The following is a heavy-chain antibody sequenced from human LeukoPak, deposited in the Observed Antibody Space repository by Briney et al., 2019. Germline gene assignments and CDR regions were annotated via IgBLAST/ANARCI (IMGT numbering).Heavy chain of an antibody. V-gene: IGHV4-59*01. D-gene: IGHD6-13*01. CDR2: IDYSGST. Sequence: PSETLSLTCTVSGGSISTYYWSWVRQSPGKGLEWIGHIDYSGSTNYNPSLESRVAMSVDTSKKQFSLKLSSVTAADTAVYYCAREVVAAAGTVDYWGQGTLVTVSS. CDR1: GGSISTYY. J-gene: IGHJ4*02. CDR3: AREVVAAAGTVDY.